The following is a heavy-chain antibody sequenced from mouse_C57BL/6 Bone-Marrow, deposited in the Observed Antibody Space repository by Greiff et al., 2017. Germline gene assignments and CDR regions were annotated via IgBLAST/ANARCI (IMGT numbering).Heavy chain of an antibody. CDR1: GFTFSDAW. J-gene: IGHJ4*01. D-gene: IGHD1-1*01. CDR2: IRNKANNHAT. CDR3: TAITTVVANYAMDY. V-gene: IGHV6-6*01. Sequence: EVQGVESGGGLVQPGGSMKLSCAASGFTFSDAWMDWVRQSPEKGLEWVAEIRNKANNHATYYAESVKGRFTISRDDSKSSVYLQMNSLRAEDTGIYYCTAITTVVANYAMDYWGQGTSVTVSS.